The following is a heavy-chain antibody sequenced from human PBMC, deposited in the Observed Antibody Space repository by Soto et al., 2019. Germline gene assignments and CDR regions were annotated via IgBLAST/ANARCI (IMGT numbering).Heavy chain of an antibody. V-gene: IGHV1-46*01. CDR3: AEGARYCSSTSCLTY. CDR1: ADTFASYY. CDR2: INPSGDNT. D-gene: IGHD2-2*01. J-gene: IGHJ4*02. Sequence: ASVKVSCKASADTFASYYIHWVRQAPGQGLEWMGIINPSGDNTYYTQRFQGRITMTRDTSTSTVYMEVNSLQYEDTAVYYCAEGARYCSSTSCLTYWGQGTLVTVSS.